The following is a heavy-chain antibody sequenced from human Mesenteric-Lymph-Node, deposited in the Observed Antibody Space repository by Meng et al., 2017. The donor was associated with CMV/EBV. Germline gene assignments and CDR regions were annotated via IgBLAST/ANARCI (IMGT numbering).Heavy chain of an antibody. D-gene: IGHD2-8*01. CDR1: GFTFSSYW. V-gene: IGHV3-74*01. Sequence: GGSLRLSCAASGFTFSSYWMHWVRQAPGKGLVWVSRINSDGSSTSYADSVKGRFTISRDNAKNTLYLQMNSLRAEDTAVYYCAKVPYCTNGVCYTYFDYWGQGTLVTVSS. CDR2: INSDGSST. J-gene: IGHJ4*02. CDR3: AKVPYCTNGVCYTYFDY.